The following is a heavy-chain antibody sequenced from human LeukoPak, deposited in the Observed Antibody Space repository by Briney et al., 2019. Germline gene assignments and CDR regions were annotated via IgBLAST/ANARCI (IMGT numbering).Heavy chain of an antibody. CDR3: ARDRYSGGNYAEYFQH. D-gene: IGHD2-15*01. V-gene: IGHV3-20*04. Sequence: GGSLRLSCAASGFTFDDYGMSWVRQAPGKGLEWVSGINWNGGSTGYADSVKGRFTISRDNAKNSLYLQMNSLRAEDTAVYYCARDRYSGGNYAEYFQHWGQGTLVTVSS. J-gene: IGHJ1*01. CDR2: INWNGGST. CDR1: GFTFDDYG.